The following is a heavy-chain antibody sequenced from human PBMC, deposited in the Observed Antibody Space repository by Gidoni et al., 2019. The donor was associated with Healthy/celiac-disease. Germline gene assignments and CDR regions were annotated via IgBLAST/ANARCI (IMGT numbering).Heavy chain of an antibody. CDR2: ISSSSSYI. CDR1: GLPVRSYS. J-gene: IGHJ4*02. Sequence: EVQLVDSGGGLVKPGGSLRLSCAASGLPVRSYSMNWVRQSPGKGLEWVSSISSSSSYIYYADSVKGRFTISRDNAKNSLYLQMNSLRAEDTAVYYCARDVDTAMVPPPPDYWGQGTLVTVSS. V-gene: IGHV3-21*01. CDR3: ARDVDTAMVPPPPDY. D-gene: IGHD5-18*01.